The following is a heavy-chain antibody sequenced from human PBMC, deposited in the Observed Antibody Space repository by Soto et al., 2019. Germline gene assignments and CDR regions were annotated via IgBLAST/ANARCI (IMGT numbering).Heavy chain of an antibody. Sequence: QVQLVQSGAEVKKPGASVKVSCKASGYTFTSYGISWVRQAPGQGLERMGWISAYNGNTNYAQKLQGRVTMTTDTSTRRPYIALRSLRYEDTDLYLCPRLYCDYVWGCYRPYYFDYGDQGTLVTVSS. D-gene: IGHD3-16*02. CDR3: PRLYCDYVWGCYRPYYFDY. J-gene: IGHJ4*02. CDR2: ISAYNGNT. V-gene: IGHV1-18*04. CDR1: GYTFTSYG.